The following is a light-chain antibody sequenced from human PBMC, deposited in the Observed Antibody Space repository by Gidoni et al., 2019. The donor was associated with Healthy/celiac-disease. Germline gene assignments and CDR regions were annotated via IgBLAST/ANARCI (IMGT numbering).Light chain of an antibody. V-gene: IGKV1-33*01. CDR1: QDISNY. CDR2: DAS. J-gene: IGKJ4*01. Sequence: DIQITHSPPSLSASVGDRVTITCPASQDISNYLNWYQQKPGKAPRLLIYDASHLATGVPARFSGSGSGTDFTFTISSLQPEDIANYYCQQYDNLPHTFGQGTKVEIK. CDR3: QQYDNLPHT.